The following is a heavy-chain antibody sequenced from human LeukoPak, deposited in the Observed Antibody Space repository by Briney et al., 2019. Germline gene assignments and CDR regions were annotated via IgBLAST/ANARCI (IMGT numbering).Heavy chain of an antibody. CDR2: INPNSGGT. Sequence: ASVKVSCKASGYTFTGYYMHWVRQAPGQGLEWMGWINPNSGGTNYAQKFQGRVTMTRDTSISTAYMELSRLRSDDTAVYYCARAPTAYYYYGMDVWGQGTTVTV. CDR3: ARAPTAYYYYGMDV. CDR1: GYTFTGYY. V-gene: IGHV1-2*02. J-gene: IGHJ6*02.